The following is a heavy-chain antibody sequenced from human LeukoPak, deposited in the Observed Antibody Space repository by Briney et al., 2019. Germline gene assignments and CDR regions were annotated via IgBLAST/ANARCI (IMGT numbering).Heavy chain of an antibody. CDR2: IIPIFGTT. CDR1: GGTLSSHA. V-gene: IGHV1-69*13. CDR3: ARDLVPYGSGNSMGD. J-gene: IGHJ4*02. Sequence: SVKVSCKASGGTLSSHAISWVRQAPGQGLEWMGGIIPIFGTTNYAQKFQGRVTISADESTNTAYMELSSPRSEDTAVYYCARDLVPYGSGNSMGDWGQGTLVTVSS. D-gene: IGHD3-10*01.